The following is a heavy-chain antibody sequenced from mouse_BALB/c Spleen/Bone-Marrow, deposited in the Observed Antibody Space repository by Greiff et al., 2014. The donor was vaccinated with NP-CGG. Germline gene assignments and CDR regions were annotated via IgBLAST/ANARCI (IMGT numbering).Heavy chain of an antibody. Sequence: EVQLQQSGPEVVKPGASVKMSCKASGYTFTSFVMHWVKQKPGQGLEWIGYINSYNDGTNYNEKFKGKATLTSDKSSSTAYMELSSLTSEDSAVYYCARIGAAQRDGYAIDYRGQGTSGTVSS. CDR2: INSYNDGT. D-gene: IGHD3-3*01. CDR3: ARIGAAQRDGYAIDY. CDR1: GYTFTSFV. J-gene: IGHJ4*01. V-gene: IGHV1-14*01.